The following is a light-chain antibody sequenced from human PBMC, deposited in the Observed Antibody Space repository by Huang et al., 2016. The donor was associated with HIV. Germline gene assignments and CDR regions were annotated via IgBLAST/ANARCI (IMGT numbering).Light chain of an antibody. CDR3: LQYYSVPQT. J-gene: IGKJ2*01. CDR1: QSLLYSLSKKNY. V-gene: IGKV4-1*01. CDR2: WAT. Sequence: DIVMTQSPDSLAVSPGERATINCKSSQSLLYSLSKKNYLAWFQQKPGRPPKLLIYWATTRESGFPDRFSGSGSGTDFTLTINNRQAEDVAVYFCLQYYSVPQTFGQGTKVDIK.